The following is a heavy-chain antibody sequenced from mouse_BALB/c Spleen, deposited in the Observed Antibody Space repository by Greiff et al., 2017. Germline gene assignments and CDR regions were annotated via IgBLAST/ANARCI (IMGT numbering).Heavy chain of an antibody. CDR2: ISTYYGNT. J-gene: IGHJ1*01. V-gene: IGHV1-67*01. CDR1: SYTFTDYA. CDR3: AREGITTATYFDV. Sequence: QVQLKQSGPELVRPGVSVKISCKGSSYTFTDYAMHWVKQSHAKSLEWIGVISTYYGNTNYNQKFKGKATMTVDKSSSTAYMELARLTSEDSAVYYCAREGITTATYFDVWGAGTTVTVSS. D-gene: IGHD1-2*01.